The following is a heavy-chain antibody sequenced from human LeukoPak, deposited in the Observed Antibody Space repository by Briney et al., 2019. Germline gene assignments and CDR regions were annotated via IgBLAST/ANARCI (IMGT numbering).Heavy chain of an antibody. D-gene: IGHD3-10*01. CDR3: ASRPADTTWYGVFDY. CDR1: GGSINSHY. V-gene: IGHV4-59*11. CDR2: IFNTGNT. Sequence: SETLSLPCSVSGGSINSHYWSWIRQPPGKRLEWIGYIFNTGNTNYNPSLARRVTMSVDTSRAQFFLRLSPVTAADTAIYYCASRPADTTWYGVFDYWSQGTLVTVSS. J-gene: IGHJ4*02.